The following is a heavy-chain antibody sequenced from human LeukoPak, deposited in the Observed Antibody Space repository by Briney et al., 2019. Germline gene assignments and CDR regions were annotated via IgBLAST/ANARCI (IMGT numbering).Heavy chain of an antibody. CDR2: INSDGSTT. CDR1: GITFSSYW. Sequence: PGKSLRLSCAASGITFSSYWMHWVRQAPGKGLVWVSLINSDGSTTSYADSVKGRFTISRDNAKNTLYLQMNSLRAEDTAVYYCARGYSGYFYYWGQGTLVTVSS. CDR3: ARGYSGYFYY. D-gene: IGHD5-12*01. V-gene: IGHV3-74*01. J-gene: IGHJ4*02.